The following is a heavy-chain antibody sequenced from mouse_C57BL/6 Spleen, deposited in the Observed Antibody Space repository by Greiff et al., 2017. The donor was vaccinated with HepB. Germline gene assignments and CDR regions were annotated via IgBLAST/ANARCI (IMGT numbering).Heavy chain of an antibody. D-gene: IGHD1-1*01. Sequence: VQLQQSGPELVKPGASVKISCKASGYAFSSSWMNWVKQRPGKGLEWIGRIYPGDGDTNYNGKFKGKATLTVDKSSSTAYMQLSSLTSEDSAVYYCARSGGLRSEGLFDYWGQGTTLTVSS. CDR1: GYAFSSSW. CDR3: ARSGGLRSEGLFDY. J-gene: IGHJ2*01. V-gene: IGHV1-82*01. CDR2: IYPGDGDT.